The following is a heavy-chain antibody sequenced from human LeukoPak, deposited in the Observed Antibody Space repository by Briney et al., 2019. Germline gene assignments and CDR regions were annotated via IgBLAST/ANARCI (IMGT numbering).Heavy chain of an antibody. CDR2: INYSGST. J-gene: IGHJ2*01. CDR3: TRRALDNWYFDV. D-gene: IGHD4/OR15-4a*01. CDR1: GDSISSYF. Sequence: PSETLSLTCTVSGDSISSYFWSWMRQPPGKGLEWIAYINYSGSTNSNPSLKSRVTISVDTSKDEFSLRLVSVTAADTAVYYCTRRALDNWYFDVWGRGTLVTVSS. V-gene: IGHV4-59*08.